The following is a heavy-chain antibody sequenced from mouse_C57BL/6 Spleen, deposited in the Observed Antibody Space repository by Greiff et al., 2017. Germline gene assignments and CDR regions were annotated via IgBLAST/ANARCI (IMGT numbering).Heavy chain of an antibody. V-gene: IGHV5-9*01. CDR2: ISGGGGNT. D-gene: IGHD2-1*01. J-gene: IGHJ1*03. Sequence: EVQLVESGGGLVKPGGSLKLSCAASGFTFSSYTMSWVRQTPEKRLEWVATISGGGGNTYYPDSVKGRFTSSRENAKNTLYLQMSSLRSEDTALYYCARQYGNLYWSFDVWGTVTTVTVSS. CDR3: ARQYGNLYWSFDV. CDR1: GFTFSSYT.